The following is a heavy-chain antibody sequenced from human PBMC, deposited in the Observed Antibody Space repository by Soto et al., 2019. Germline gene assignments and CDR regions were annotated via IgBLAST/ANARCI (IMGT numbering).Heavy chain of an antibody. CDR2: IKNKANSYTT. V-gene: IGHV3-72*01. Sequence: EVQLVESGGGLVQPGGSLRLSCAASGFTFSAHYMDWVRQAPGKGLEWVGRIKNKANSYTTEYAASVQGTFTISSDGAPKALYLQMKSLETEDTAVYYCAGFSLVGTRGGRYFDYWGQGSLVAVSS. J-gene: IGHJ4*02. CDR1: GFTFSAHY. CDR3: AGFSLVGTRGGRYFDY. D-gene: IGHD1-26*01.